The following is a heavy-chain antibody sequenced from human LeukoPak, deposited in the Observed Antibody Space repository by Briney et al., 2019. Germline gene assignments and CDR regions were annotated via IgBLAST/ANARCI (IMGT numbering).Heavy chain of an antibody. Sequence: GGSLRLSCAASGFTFSSYGMHRVRQAPGKGLEWVAFIRYDGSNKYYADSVKGRFTISRDNSKNTLYLQMNCLRAEDTAVYYCAKDRGGCSSTSCYPKVSTFGGQGTLVTVSS. J-gene: IGHJ4*02. CDR3: AKDRGGCSSTSCYPKVSTF. CDR2: IRYDGSNK. CDR1: GFTFSSYG. D-gene: IGHD2-2*01. V-gene: IGHV3-30*02.